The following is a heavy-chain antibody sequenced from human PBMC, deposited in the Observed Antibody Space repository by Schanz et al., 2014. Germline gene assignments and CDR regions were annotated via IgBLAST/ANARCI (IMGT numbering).Heavy chain of an antibody. Sequence: EVQLVESGGGLVQPGRSLRLSRAASGFTFDDYAMHWVRQAPGKGLEWVSVIYGGGITYYADSVKGRFTISRDSSRNTLYLQMNSLRAEDTAVYYCASLYDREYFDYWGQGTLVTVSS. CDR1: GFTFDDYA. CDR3: ASLYDREYFDY. J-gene: IGHJ4*02. D-gene: IGHD2-8*01. CDR2: IYGGGIT. V-gene: IGHV3-66*01.